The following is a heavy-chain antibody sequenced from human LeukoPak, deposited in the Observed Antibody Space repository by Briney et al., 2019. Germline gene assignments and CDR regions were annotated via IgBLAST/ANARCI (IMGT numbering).Heavy chain of an antibody. D-gene: IGHD1-1*01. V-gene: IGHV3-48*01. CDR1: GFTFSDYS. CDR3: ARDYRYAFDN. CDR2: IGIDSGKR. Sequence: GGSLRLSCAASGFTFSDYSMNWVRQAPGKGLEWISYIGIDSGKRKYADSVKGRFTISGDKAKSSLYLQMSSLRVEDTAVYYCARDYRYAFDNWGQGTLVTVSS. J-gene: IGHJ4*02.